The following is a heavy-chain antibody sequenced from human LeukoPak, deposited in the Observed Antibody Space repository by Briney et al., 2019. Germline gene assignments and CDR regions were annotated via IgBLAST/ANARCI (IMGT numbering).Heavy chain of an antibody. D-gene: IGHD1-26*01. CDR3: ARDPPQWELPAVFDY. V-gene: IGHV3-30-3*01. Sequence: GGSLRLSCAASGFTFSSYAMHWVRQAPGKGLEWVAVISYDGSNKYYADSVKGRFTISRDNSKNTLYLQMNSLRAEDTAVYYCARDPPQWELPAVFDYWGQGTLVTVSS. CDR2: ISYDGSNK. CDR1: GFTFSSYA. J-gene: IGHJ4*02.